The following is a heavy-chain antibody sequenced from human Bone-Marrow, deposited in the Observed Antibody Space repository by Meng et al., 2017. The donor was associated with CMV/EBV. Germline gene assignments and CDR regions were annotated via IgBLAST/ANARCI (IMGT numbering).Heavy chain of an antibody. CDR3: ARILCSGGSCYLGYYYYGMDV. V-gene: IGHV3-9*01. Sequence: SLKISCAASGFTFDDYAMHWVRQAPGKGLEWVSGISWNSGSIGYADSVKGRFTISRDNAKNSLYLQMNSLRAEDTAVYYCARILCSGGSCYLGYYYYGMDVWGQGTTVTVSS. D-gene: IGHD2-15*01. CDR2: ISWNSGSI. CDR1: GFTFDDYA. J-gene: IGHJ6*02.